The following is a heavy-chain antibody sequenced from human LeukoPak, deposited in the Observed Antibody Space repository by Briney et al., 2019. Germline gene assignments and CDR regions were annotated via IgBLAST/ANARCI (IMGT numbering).Heavy chain of an antibody. D-gene: IGHD6-6*01. CDR1: GGSISSSSYY. V-gene: IGHV4-61*05. CDR3: ASSSSRGVYYYYGMDV. Sequence: SETLSLTCTVSGGSISSSSYYWGWIRQPPGKGLEWIGYIYYSGSTNYNPSLKSRVTISVDTSKNQFSLKLSSVTAADTAVYYCASSSSRGVYYYYGMDVWGQGTTVTVSS. CDR2: IYYSGST. J-gene: IGHJ6*02.